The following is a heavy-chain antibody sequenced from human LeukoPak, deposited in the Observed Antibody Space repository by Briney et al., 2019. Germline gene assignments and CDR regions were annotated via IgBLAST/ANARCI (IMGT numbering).Heavy chain of an antibody. CDR3: TTYAVWFGELWSAYFDY. CDR1: GFTFSNAW. J-gene: IGHJ4*02. Sequence: PGGSLRLSCAASGFTFSNAWMSWVRQAPGKGLEWVGRIKSKTDGGTTDYTAPVKGRFTISRDDSKNTLYLQMNSLKTEDTAVYYCTTYAVWFGELWSAYFDYWGQGTMVTVSS. V-gene: IGHV3-15*01. CDR2: IKSKTDGGTT. D-gene: IGHD3-10*01.